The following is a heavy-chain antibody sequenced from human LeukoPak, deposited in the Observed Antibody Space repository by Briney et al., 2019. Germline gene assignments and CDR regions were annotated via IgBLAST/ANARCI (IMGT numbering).Heavy chain of an antibody. Sequence: GGSLRLSCAASGFTFSSYAMHWVRQAPGKGLEWVANIKQDGSEKYYVDSVKGRFTISRDNAKNSLYLQMNSLRADDTAVYYCARDGRTVTTHPSYDSWGQGTLATVSS. CDR1: GFTFSSYA. CDR3: ARDGRTVTTHPSYDS. V-gene: IGHV3-7*01. D-gene: IGHD4-17*01. CDR2: IKQDGSEK. J-gene: IGHJ4*02.